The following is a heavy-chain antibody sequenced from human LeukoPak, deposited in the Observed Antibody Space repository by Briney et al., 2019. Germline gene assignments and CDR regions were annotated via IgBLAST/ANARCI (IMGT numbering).Heavy chain of an antibody. D-gene: IGHD6-19*01. V-gene: IGHV3-48*03. CDR2: ISSSGSTI. CDR3: ARGGSGWPFDY. CDR1: GFTFSRYE. J-gene: IGHJ4*02. Sequence: PGGSLRLSCAASGFTFSRYEMNWVRQAPGKGLEWVSYISSSGSTIYYADSVKGRFTISRDNAKNSLYLQMNSLRAEDTALYYCARGGSGWPFDYWGQGTLVTVPS.